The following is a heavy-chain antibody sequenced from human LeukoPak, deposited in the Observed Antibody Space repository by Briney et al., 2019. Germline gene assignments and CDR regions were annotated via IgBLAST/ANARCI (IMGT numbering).Heavy chain of an antibody. J-gene: IGHJ4*02. Sequence: TGASLRLSCAASGFTFSSYAMSWVRQAPGKGLEWVSAISGSGGSTYYAGSVKGRFTISRDNSKNTLYLQMNSLRAEDTAVYYCAKARLGPYCGGDCYSDYWGQGTLVTVSS. V-gene: IGHV3-23*01. CDR2: ISGSGGST. CDR3: AKARLGPYCGGDCYSDY. D-gene: IGHD2-21*02. CDR1: GFTFSSYA.